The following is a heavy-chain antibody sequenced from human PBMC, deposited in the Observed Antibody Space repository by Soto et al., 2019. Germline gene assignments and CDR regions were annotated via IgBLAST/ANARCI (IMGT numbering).Heavy chain of an antibody. CDR2: INPNNGDT. D-gene: IGHD3-22*01. CDR1: GYTFTGYF. J-gene: IGHJ4*02. V-gene: IGHV1-2*02. Sequence: QVQLVQSGAEVKKPGASVKVSCKASGYTFTGYFMHWVRQAPGQGLEWMGWINPNNGDTNYAQKFQGRVTMTGDTSISTASMELSGLTSDDTAVYYCAKIRPYYISSGSFDHWAQGTLVTVSS. CDR3: AKIRPYYISSGSFDH.